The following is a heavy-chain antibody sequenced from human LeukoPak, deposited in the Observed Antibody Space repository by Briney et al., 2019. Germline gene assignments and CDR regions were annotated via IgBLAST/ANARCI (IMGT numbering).Heavy chain of an antibody. Sequence: SETLSLTCAVSGYSISSGYYWGWIRQPPGKGLEWIGSIYHSGSTYYNPSLKSRVTISVDTSKNQFSLKLSSVTAADTAVYYCARDYYDSKGFGYWGQGTLVTVSS. CDR3: ARDYYDSKGFGY. CDR1: GYSISSGYY. D-gene: IGHD3-22*01. CDR2: IYHSGST. V-gene: IGHV4-38-2*02. J-gene: IGHJ4*02.